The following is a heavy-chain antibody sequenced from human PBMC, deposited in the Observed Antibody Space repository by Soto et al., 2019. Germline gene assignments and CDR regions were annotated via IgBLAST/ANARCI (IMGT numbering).Heavy chain of an antibody. CDR3: TRDAISATGLDV. J-gene: IGHJ6*02. CDR1: GFTFSDHY. Sequence: EVQLVESGGGLVQPGGSLRLSCAASGFTFSDHYMDWVRQAPGKGLEWVGRTRDKPNSFRTEYAASVKGRFTISRDDSENSVYLHRNSLKIEDTAVYYCTRDAISATGLDVCGQGTTVTVSS. V-gene: IGHV3-72*01. CDR2: TRDKPNSFRT.